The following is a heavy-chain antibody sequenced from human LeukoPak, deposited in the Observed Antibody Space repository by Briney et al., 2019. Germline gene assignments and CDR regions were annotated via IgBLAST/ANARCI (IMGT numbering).Heavy chain of an antibody. V-gene: IGHV3-23*01. Sequence: GGTLRLSCAASGFTFSSNGMSWVRQAPGKGLEWVSGISGSGGSTFYADSVKGRFTISRDNSKNTLYLQMNSLRAEDTAVYYCAKGIAVAGTGFDYWGQGTLVTVSS. D-gene: IGHD6-19*01. CDR2: ISGSGGST. CDR3: AKGIAVAGTGFDY. J-gene: IGHJ4*02. CDR1: GFTFSSNG.